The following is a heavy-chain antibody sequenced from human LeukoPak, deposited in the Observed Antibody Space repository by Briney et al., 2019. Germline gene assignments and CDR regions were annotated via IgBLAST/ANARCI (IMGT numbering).Heavy chain of an antibody. CDR1: GYTFSGYH. Sequence: GASVKVSCKASGYTFSGYHMHWVRQAPGQGLEWMGWINPNSGGTNYAQKFQGRVTMTTDTSTSTAYMELRSLRSDDTAMYYCARGRTHRMYYSEGGDAFDIWGQGTMVTVSS. CDR3: ARGRTHRMYYSEGGDAFDI. CDR2: INPNSGGT. J-gene: IGHJ3*02. D-gene: IGHD3-16*01. V-gene: IGHV1-2*02.